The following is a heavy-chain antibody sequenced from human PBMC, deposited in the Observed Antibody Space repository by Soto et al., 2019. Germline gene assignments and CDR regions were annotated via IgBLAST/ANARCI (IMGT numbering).Heavy chain of an antibody. Sequence: ASVKVSCKASGYTFTSYDINWVRQATGQGLEWMGWMNPNSGNTGYAQKFQGRVTMTRNTSISTAYMELSSLRSEDTAVYYCARGDIVLMVYAIRPNWFDPWGQGTLVTVSS. CDR1: GYTFTSYD. CDR2: MNPNSGNT. J-gene: IGHJ5*02. D-gene: IGHD2-8*01. V-gene: IGHV1-8*01. CDR3: ARGDIVLMVYAIRPNWFDP.